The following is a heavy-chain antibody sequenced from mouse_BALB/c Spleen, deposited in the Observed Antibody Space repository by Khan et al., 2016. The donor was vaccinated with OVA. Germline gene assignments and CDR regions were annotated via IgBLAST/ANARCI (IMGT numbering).Heavy chain of an antibody. J-gene: IGHJ3*01. D-gene: IGHD2-14*01. Sequence: EVQLQQSGPDLVKPGASVKISCKASGYSFTLYYMTWVKQSHGKSLEWIGRVNLNTGGSDYNQEFTGKAILTVDKSSNTAYMELHSLTSEDSAVYYCARGYDFFAYWGQGTLVTVSA. V-gene: IGHV1-26*01. CDR2: VNLNTGGS. CDR3: ARGYDFFAY. CDR1: GYSFTLYY.